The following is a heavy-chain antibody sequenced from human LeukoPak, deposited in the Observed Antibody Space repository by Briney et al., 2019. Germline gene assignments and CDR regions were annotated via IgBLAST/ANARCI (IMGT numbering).Heavy chain of an antibody. J-gene: IGHJ6*02. CDR3: AKVTIVAYYYYYGMDV. Sequence: GGSLRLSCAASGFTFDDYAMHWVRQAPGKGLEWVSGISGSGGSTYYADSVKGRFTISRDNSKNTLYLQMNSLRAEDTAVYYCAKVTIVAYYYYYGMDVWGQGTTVTVSS. CDR1: GFTFDDYA. CDR2: ISGSGGST. D-gene: IGHD3-22*01. V-gene: IGHV3-23*01.